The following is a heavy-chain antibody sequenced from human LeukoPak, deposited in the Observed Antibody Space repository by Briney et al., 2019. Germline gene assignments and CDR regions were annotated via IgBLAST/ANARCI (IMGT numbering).Heavy chain of an antibody. J-gene: IGHJ4*02. CDR3: LRGKVGMLRGARAPFVY. D-gene: IGHD3-10*01. Sequence: GESLDISCEASGYAFAIYWIGWVRQTRGKGLEWMEVIYPGDSDTRYNPPFRGQVTISADMSISTAYLQWRPLNPSHSHLFYCLRGKVGMLRGARAPFVYWGEGELITVSS. CDR1: GYAFAIYW. CDR2: IYPGDSDT. V-gene: IGHV5-51*03.